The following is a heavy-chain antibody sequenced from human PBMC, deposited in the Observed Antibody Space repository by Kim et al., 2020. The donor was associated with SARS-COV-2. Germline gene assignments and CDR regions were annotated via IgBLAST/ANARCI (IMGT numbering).Heavy chain of an antibody. D-gene: IGHD3-10*01. CDR1: GFTFSSYA. J-gene: IGHJ4*02. V-gene: IGHV3-30*04. Sequence: GGSLRLSCAASGFTFSSYAMHWVRQAPGKGLEWVAVISYDGSNKYYADSVKGRFTISRDNSKNTLYLQMNSLRAEDTAVYYCARGSYAGFGELLAYWGQGTLVTVSS. CDR3: ARGSYAGFGELLAY. CDR2: ISYDGSNK.